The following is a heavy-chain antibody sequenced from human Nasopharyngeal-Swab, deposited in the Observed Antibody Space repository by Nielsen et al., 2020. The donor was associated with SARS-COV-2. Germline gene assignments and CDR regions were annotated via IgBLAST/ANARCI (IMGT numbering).Heavy chain of an antibody. V-gene: IGHV1-69*06. D-gene: IGHD1-26*01. Sequence: SVKVSCKASGGTFSSYAISWVRQAPGQGLEWMGGIIPIFGTANYAQKFQGRVTMTEDTSTDTAYMELSGLRSEDTAVYYCATTTPIVGAPSWFDPWGQGTLVTVSS. CDR3: ATTTPIVGAPSWFDP. CDR1: GGTFSSYA. J-gene: IGHJ5*02. CDR2: IIPIFGTA.